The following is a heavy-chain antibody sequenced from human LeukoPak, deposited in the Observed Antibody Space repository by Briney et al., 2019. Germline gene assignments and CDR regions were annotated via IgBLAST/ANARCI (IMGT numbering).Heavy chain of an antibody. D-gene: IGHD2-2*01. Sequence: GGSLRLSCAASGFTFSTYTMNWVRQAPGKGLEWVSYISSSGGTIYYADSVKGRFTISRDNAKNSLYLQMNSLRAEDTAVYYCARDLSYCTITSCSYYYYGMDVWGQGTTVTVSS. CDR1: GFTFSTYT. CDR3: ARDLSYCTITSCSYYYYGMDV. CDR2: ISSSGGTI. V-gene: IGHV3-48*04. J-gene: IGHJ6*02.